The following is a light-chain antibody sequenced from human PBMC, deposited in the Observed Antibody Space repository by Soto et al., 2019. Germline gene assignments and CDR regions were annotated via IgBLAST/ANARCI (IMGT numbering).Light chain of an antibody. CDR2: AAS. Sequence: EVVLTQSPGTLSLSPGERATLSCRASQSVSSSQLTWFQQKPGQAPRLLIYAASSRAAGIPDRFSGSGSGTDFTLTISRLEPEDFAVEDCQQYGSARSKFGGVTMVDIK. CDR1: QSVSSSQ. CDR3: QQYGSARSK. V-gene: IGKV3-20*01. J-gene: IGKJ4*02.